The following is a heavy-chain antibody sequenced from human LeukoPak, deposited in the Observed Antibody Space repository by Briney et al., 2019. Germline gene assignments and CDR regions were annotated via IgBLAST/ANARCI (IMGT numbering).Heavy chain of an antibody. V-gene: IGHV1-69*01. CDR2: IIPIFGTA. D-gene: IGHD6-19*01. Sequence: EASVKVSCKASGGTFSSYAISWVRQAPGQGLEWMGGIIPIFGTANYAQKFQGKVTITADESTSTAYMELSSLRSEDTAVYYCARNDGRPTYSSGWANDYWGQGTLVTVSS. CDR1: GGTFSSYA. CDR3: ARNDGRPTYSSGWANDY. J-gene: IGHJ4*02.